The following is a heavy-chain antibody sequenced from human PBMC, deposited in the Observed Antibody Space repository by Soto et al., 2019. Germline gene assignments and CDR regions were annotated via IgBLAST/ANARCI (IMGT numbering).Heavy chain of an antibody. J-gene: IGHJ4*02. Sequence: PSETLSLTCTVSGGSINSSDYNWSWIRQPPGKGLEWIGYIYHSGRTYYNPSLKSRLTISVDTSKSQFSLNLSSVTVADTAVYFCASYAKGDYFDYWGQGTLVTVSS. CDR3: ASYAKGDYFDY. CDR2: IYHSGRT. V-gene: IGHV4-30-4*01. D-gene: IGHD4-17*01. CDR1: GGSINSSDYN.